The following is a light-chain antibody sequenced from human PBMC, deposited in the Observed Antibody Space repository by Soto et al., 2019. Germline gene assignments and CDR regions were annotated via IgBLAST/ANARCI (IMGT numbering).Light chain of an antibody. CDR1: SGHSNYA. CDR3: QTWATGIRV. J-gene: IGLJ3*02. Sequence: QLVLTQSPSASASLGASVKLTCTLSSGHSNYAIAWHQQQPEKGPRYLMNLNSDGSHTEGDGIPDRFSGSSSGAERYLTISRLQSEDEADYYCQTWATGIRVFGGGTKLTVL. V-gene: IGLV4-69*01. CDR2: LNSDGSH.